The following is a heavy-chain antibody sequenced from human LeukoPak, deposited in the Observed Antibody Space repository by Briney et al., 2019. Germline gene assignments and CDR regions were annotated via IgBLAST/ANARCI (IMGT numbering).Heavy chain of an antibody. Sequence: AGGSLRLSCAASGFIFSNYWITWVRQAPGKALEWVANIKPDGSGEYYVDSLRGRFTISRDNAENSLFLQINNLRVDDTAVYYCARSGGYGWDYWGQGAVVTVSS. J-gene: IGHJ4*02. CDR1: GFIFSNYW. CDR2: IKPDGSGE. CDR3: ARSGGYGWDY. V-gene: IGHV3-7*01. D-gene: IGHD5-12*01.